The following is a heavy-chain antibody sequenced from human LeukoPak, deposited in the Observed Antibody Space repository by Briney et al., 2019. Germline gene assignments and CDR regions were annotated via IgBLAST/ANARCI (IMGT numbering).Heavy chain of an antibody. D-gene: IGHD2-15*01. CDR3: ARASYCSDGSCYSDY. Sequence: ASVKVSCTASGYTFTSYSISWVRQAPGQGLEWIGWFSAYNGNTIYAQKVKGRVTMTTDTSTSTAYMELRSLKSDDTAVYYCARASYCSDGSCYSDYWGQGTLVTVSS. CDR1: GYTFTSYS. V-gene: IGHV1-18*01. CDR2: FSAYNGNT. J-gene: IGHJ4*02.